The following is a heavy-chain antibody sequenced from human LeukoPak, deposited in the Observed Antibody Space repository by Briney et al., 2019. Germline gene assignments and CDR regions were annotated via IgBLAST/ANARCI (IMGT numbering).Heavy chain of an antibody. CDR1: GGSISTNNYY. Sequence: PSETLSLTCTVSGGSISTNNYYWGWNRQPPGKGLEWIGSIYHSGSAYYNPSLKSRVTISVDTSSNQFSLKVTSVTAADTAVYYCARLRGYSYGHFDYWGQGTLVTVSS. V-gene: IGHV4-39*01. CDR2: IYHSGSA. J-gene: IGHJ4*02. D-gene: IGHD5-18*01. CDR3: ARLRGYSYGHFDY.